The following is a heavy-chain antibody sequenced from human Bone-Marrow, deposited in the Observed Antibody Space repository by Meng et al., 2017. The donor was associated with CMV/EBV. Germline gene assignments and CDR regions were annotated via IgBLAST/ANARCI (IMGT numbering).Heavy chain of an antibody. CDR3: ARGEEIQLWFPTVDY. J-gene: IGHJ4*02. CDR1: GYRFTGYY. Sequence: ASVKVSCKASGYRFTGYYMHWVRQAPGQGLEWMGWINPNSGGTNYAQKFQGRVTMTRDTSISTAHMELSRLRSDDTAVYYCARGEEIQLWFPTVDYWGQGTLVTVSS. CDR2: INPNSGGT. V-gene: IGHV1-2*02. D-gene: IGHD5-18*01.